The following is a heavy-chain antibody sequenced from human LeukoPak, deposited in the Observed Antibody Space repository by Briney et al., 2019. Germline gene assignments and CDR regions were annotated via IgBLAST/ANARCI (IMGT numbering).Heavy chain of an antibody. CDR2: ISYDGSNK. CDR1: GFTFSNYG. J-gene: IGHJ6*02. D-gene: IGHD3-3*01. Sequence: GGSLRLSCAASGFTFSNYGMHWVRQAPGKGLEWVTVISYDGSNKYYADSVKGRFTISRDNSKNSLYLQMNSLRAEDTAVYYCARERFPYGMDVWGQGTTVTVSS. V-gene: IGHV3-30*03. CDR3: ARERFPYGMDV.